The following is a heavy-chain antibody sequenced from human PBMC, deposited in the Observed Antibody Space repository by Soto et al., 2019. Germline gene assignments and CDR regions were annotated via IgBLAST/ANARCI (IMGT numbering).Heavy chain of an antibody. Sequence: QAQLVESGGGVVQPGKSLRLSCVISGFTFRSYTMHWVRQAPGKGLEWVALVSYDGGKTSYADAVKGRFTISRDNSEDTLYLQMNNLRPDDTGIYHCAKDYYGDDSVKGWFFDRWGPGTLVAVSS. D-gene: IGHD3-3*01. J-gene: IGHJ4*02. CDR3: AKDYYGDDSVKGWFFDR. CDR1: GFTFRSYT. CDR2: VSYDGGKT. V-gene: IGHV3-30*18.